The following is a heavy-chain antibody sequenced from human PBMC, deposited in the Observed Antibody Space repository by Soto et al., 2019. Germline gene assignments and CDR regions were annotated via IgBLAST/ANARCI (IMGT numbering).Heavy chain of an antibody. CDR1: NDSIRSGTYY. CDR2: LSYLGTT. Sequence: SETLSLTRTVSNDSIRSGTYYWAWIRQPPGRGLEWIGSLSYLGTTDYNPYLKSRVTISKDASKNQFSLKLSSVTAADTAVYYCATGRSDSGWYEEHFWGHGTLVTVSS. J-gene: IGHJ4*01. CDR3: ATGRSDSGWYEEHF. D-gene: IGHD6-19*01. V-gene: IGHV4-39*01.